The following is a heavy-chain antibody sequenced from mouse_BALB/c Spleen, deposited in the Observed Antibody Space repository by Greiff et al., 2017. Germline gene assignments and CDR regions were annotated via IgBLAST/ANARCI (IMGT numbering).Heavy chain of an antibody. CDR1: GYSFTSYW. CDR3: TRYSGTYYGNYGYAMDY. J-gene: IGHJ4*01. V-gene: IGHV1-5*01. Sequence: VQLQQSGTVLARPGASVKMSCKASGYSFTSYWMHWVKQRPGQGLEWIGAIYPGNSDTSYNQKFKGKAKLTAVTSASTAYMELSSLTNEDSAVYYCTRYSGTYYGNYGYAMDYWGQGTSVTVSS. D-gene: IGHD2-10*01. CDR2: IYPGNSDT.